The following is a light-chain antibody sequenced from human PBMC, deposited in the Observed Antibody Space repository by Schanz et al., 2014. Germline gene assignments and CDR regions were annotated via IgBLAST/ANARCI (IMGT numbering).Light chain of an antibody. CDR1: QSVSNN. V-gene: IGKV3D-15*02. CDR2: GAS. J-gene: IGKJ2*01. CDR3: QQYGTSPYT. Sequence: EIVMTQSPATLSVSPGERATLSCRASQSVSNNLAWYQHKPGQAPRLLIYGASSRATGIPDRFSGSGFGTEFTLTISSLQSEDFAVYYCQQYGTSPYTFGQGTNLEIK.